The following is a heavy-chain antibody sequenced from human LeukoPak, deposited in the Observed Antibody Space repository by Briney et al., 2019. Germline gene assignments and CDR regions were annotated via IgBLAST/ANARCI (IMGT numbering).Heavy chain of an antibody. Sequence: LRLSCAASGFTFSSYAMSWIRQPPGKALEWLAHIDWDDDKYYTTSLKTRLTISKDTSNNQVVLTMTNMDPVDTATYYCARMLRGDYDILTGYTSPYYFDYWGQGTLVTVSS. CDR3: ARMLRGDYDILTGYTSPYYFDY. CDR1: GFTFSSYAMS. CDR2: IDWDDDK. V-gene: IGHV2-70*01. D-gene: IGHD3-9*01. J-gene: IGHJ4*02.